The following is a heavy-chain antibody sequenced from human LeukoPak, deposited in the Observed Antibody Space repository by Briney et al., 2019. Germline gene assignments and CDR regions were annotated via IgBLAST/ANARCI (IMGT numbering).Heavy chain of an antibody. CDR3: ARPPRGTYGTYLGAFDI. Sequence: GGSLRLSCAASGFTFSSYGMHWVRQAPGKGLEWVAVIWYDGSNKYYADSVKGRFTISRDNSKNTLYLQMNSLRAEDTAVYYCARPPRGTYGTYLGAFDIWGQGTMVTVYS. D-gene: IGHD3-16*01. CDR2: IWYDGSNK. V-gene: IGHV3-33*01. CDR1: GFTFSSYG. J-gene: IGHJ3*02.